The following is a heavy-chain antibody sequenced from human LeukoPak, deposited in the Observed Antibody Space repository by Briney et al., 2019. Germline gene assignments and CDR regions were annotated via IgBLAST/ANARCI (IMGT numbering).Heavy chain of an antibody. Sequence: ASVKVSCKASGYTFTGYYMHWVRQAPGQGLEWMGWINPNSGGTNYAQKFQGRVTMTRDTPISTAYMELSRLRSDDTAVYYCARESPGGDDFWSGPDYWGQGTLVTVSS. CDR2: INPNSGGT. CDR1: GYTFTGYY. V-gene: IGHV1-2*02. J-gene: IGHJ4*02. D-gene: IGHD3-3*01. CDR3: ARESPGGDDFWSGPDY.